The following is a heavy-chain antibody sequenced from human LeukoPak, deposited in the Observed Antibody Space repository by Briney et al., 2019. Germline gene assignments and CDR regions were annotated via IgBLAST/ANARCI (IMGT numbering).Heavy chain of an antibody. CDR1: GGSISSGDYY. Sequence: PSQTLSLTCTVSGGSISSGDYYWRWIRQPPGKGLEWIGYIYYSGRTYYNPSLKSRVNISVDTSKNQFSLKLSSVTAADTAVYYCARDRLMVRGVTGFDPWGQGTLVTVSS. CDR3: ARDRLMVRGVTGFDP. J-gene: IGHJ5*02. CDR2: IYYSGRT. D-gene: IGHD3-10*01. V-gene: IGHV4-30-4*01.